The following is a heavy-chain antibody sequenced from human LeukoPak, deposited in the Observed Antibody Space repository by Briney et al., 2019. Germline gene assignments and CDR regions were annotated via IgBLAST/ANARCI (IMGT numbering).Heavy chain of an antibody. CDR1: GFTFSSNG. D-gene: IGHD4/OR15-4a*01. CDR3: ARRAGAYSHPYDY. CDR2: LSGSGGST. Sequence: PGGSLRLSCAASGFTFSSNGMSWVRQTPGKGLEWVSALSGSGGSTYYADSVKGRFTISRDNSKNTLYLQMNSLRAEDTAVYYCARRAGAYSHPYDYWGQGTLVTVSS. J-gene: IGHJ4*02. V-gene: IGHV3-23*01.